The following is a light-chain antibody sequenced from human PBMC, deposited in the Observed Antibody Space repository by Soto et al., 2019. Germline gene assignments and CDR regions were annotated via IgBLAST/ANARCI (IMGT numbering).Light chain of an antibody. CDR1: SSNIGSNS. Sequence: QSVLTQPPSASGTPGQRVTISCSGSSSNIGSNSVNWYQQLPGTAPKLLIYSFNQRPSGVPDRFSGSKSGTSASLVISGLQSEDEADYYCATWEDSLSGYVAFGGGTKLTVL. CDR2: SFN. V-gene: IGLV1-44*01. CDR3: ATWEDSLSGYVA. J-gene: IGLJ2*01.